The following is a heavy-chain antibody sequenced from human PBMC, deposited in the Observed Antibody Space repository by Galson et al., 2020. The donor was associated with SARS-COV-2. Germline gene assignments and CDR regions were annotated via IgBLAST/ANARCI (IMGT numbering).Heavy chain of an antibody. Sequence: PTLVKPTQTLTLTCTFSGFSLSTSGMRVSWIRQPPGKALEWLARIDWDDDKFYSTSLKTRLTISKDTSKNQVVLTMTNMDPVDTATYYCARTTKYCSTTSCFFDYWGQGTLVTVSS. CDR1: GFSLSTSGMR. V-gene: IGHV2-70*04. CDR2: IDWDDDK. D-gene: IGHD2-2*01. J-gene: IGHJ4*02. CDR3: ARTTKYCSTTSCFFDY.